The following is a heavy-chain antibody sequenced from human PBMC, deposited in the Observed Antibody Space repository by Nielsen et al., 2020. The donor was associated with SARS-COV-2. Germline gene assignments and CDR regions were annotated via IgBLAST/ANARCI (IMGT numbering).Heavy chain of an antibody. J-gene: IGHJ4*02. V-gene: IGHV7-4-1*02. D-gene: IGHD3-22*01. Sequence: ASVKVSCKASGYTFIDYPVNWVRQAPGQGPEWMGWINTNNGNPTYGPDFIGRFVFSLDTSVSTAYLEISSLKAEDTAIYFCAREGVGGDYSDSTGFSALDFWGQGTLVTVSS. CDR2: INTNNGNP. CDR1: GYTFIDYP. CDR3: AREGVGGDYSDSTGFSALDF.